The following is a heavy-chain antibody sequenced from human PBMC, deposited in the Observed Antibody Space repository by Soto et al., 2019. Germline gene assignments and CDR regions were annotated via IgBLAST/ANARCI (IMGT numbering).Heavy chain of an antibody. D-gene: IGHD4-17*01. CDR1: GGSVSSGSYY. V-gene: IGHV4-61*01. Sequence: QVQLQESGPGLVKPSETLSLTCTVSGGSVSSGSYYWSWIRQPPGKGLEWIGYIYYSGSTNYNPSLKSRVTISVDTSKNQFSLKLSSVTAADTAVYYCAVDYGDYVSGGPDALDIWGQGTMVTVSS. J-gene: IGHJ3*02. CDR2: IYYSGST. CDR3: AVDYGDYVSGGPDALDI.